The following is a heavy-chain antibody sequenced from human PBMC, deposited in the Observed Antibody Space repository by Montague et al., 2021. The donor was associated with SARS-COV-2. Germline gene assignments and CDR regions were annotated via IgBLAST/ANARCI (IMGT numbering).Heavy chain of an antibody. CDR2: IYTSGTT. CDR3: ARAHSGSWAHLDN. Sequence: TLSLTCTVSGGSISSGSYYWSWIRQPAGKGLEWIGRIYTSGTTDYSFSLTSRVTISVDTSKNQFSLKLTSVTAADTAVYYCARAHSGSWAHLDNWGQGSLVTVSS. CDR1: GGSISSGSYY. V-gene: IGHV4-61*02. D-gene: IGHD5-12*01. J-gene: IGHJ4*02.